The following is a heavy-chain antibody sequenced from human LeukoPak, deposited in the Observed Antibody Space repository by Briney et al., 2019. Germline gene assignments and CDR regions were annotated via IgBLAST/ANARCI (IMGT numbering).Heavy chain of an antibody. V-gene: IGHV4-59*01. D-gene: IGHD6-19*01. CDR2: IYYSGST. J-gene: IGHJ4*02. CDR1: GGSISSYY. CDR3: ARDRAVAGTLHFDY. Sequence: SETLSLTCTVSGGSISSYYWSWIRQPPGKGLEWIGYIYYSGSTNYNPSLKSRVTISVDTSKNQFSLKLSSVTAADTAVYYCARDRAVAGTLHFDYRGQGTLVTVSS.